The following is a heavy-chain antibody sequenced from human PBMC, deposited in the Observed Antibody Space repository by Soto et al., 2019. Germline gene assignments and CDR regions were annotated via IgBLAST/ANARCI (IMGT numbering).Heavy chain of an antibody. V-gene: IGHV1-69*08. D-gene: IGHD6-6*01. J-gene: IGHJ4*02. Sequence: QVQLVQSGAEVQKPGSSVKVSCKASGGTFSSYTISWVRQAPGQGLEWMGRIIPILGIANYAQKFQGRVTITADKSTSTAYMELSSLRSEDTAMYYCAREGQLVPQFDYWGQGNLVTVSS. CDR3: AREGQLVPQFDY. CDR1: GGTFSSYT. CDR2: IIPILGIA.